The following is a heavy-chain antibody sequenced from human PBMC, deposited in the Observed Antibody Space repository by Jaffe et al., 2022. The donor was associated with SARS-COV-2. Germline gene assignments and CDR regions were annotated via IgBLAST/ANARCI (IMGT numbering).Heavy chain of an antibody. J-gene: IGHJ4*02. CDR2: ISSSSTTI. D-gene: IGHD3-10*01. V-gene: IGHV3-48*02. CDR3: ARDKGLIRGNILLDC. Sequence: DVQLVESGGGLGQPGGSLRLSCVDSVFTFSTYGMTWVRQAPGKGLEWVSYISSSSTTIYYSDSVKGRFTISRDNAKNSLYLQMNSLRDEDTAVYYCARDKGLIRGNILLDCWGQGTLVTVSS. CDR1: VFTFSTYG.